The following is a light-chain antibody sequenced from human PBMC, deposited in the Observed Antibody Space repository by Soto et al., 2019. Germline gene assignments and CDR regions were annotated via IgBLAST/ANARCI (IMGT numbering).Light chain of an antibody. CDR2: RVI. V-gene: IGLV2-14*03. CDR3: GSYTSATTWV. Sequence: QSALTQPASMSGSPGQSITISCTGTSSDIGRYDYVSWYQQLPGKAPKLIIYRVINRPSGVSDRFSGSKFGNSASLSISGLHPDDEASYFCGSYTSATTWVFGGGTNSPS. CDR1: SSDIGRYDY. J-gene: IGLJ3*02.